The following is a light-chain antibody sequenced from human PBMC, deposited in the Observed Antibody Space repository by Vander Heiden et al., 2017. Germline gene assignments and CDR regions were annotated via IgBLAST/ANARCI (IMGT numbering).Light chain of an antibody. CDR2: EVT. J-gene: IGLJ2*01. CDR1: SSDVGGYKY. Sequence: STLTQPRAASESPGQSDTVACTGTSSDVGGYKYVSWYPQRPGNAPKLMIYEVTKRTSGVPARFSGSKSGNTASLTVSGRQAEDEADYSCISYAGSNNLVFGGGTKLTVL. V-gene: IGLV2-8*01. CDR3: ISYAGSNNLV.